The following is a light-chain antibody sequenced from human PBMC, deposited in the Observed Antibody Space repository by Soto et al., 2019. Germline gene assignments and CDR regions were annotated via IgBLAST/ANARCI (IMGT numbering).Light chain of an antibody. J-gene: IGLJ3*02. CDR2: EVS. CDR1: TSDIGGYDY. V-gene: IGLV2-14*01. CDR3: TSYTSSSTGV. Sequence: QSVLTQPASVSGSRGQSITITCTGTTSDIGGYDYVSWYQQHPGRAPEVLIYEVSNRPSGVSDRFSGSKSGNTASLIISGLQTEDEADYYCTSYTSSSTGVFGGGTKVTVL.